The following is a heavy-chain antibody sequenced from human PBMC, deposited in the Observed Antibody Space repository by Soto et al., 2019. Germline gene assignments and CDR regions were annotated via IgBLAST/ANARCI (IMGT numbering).Heavy chain of an antibody. Sequence: ETLSLTCAVYGGSFSGYYWSWIRQPPGKGLEWIGEINHSGSTNYNPSLKSRVTISVDTSKNQFSLKLSSVTAADTAVYYCARKKAHPFQESSPGGYYYYMDVWGKGTTVTVSS. CDR1: GGSFSGYY. D-gene: IGHD6-6*01. V-gene: IGHV4-34*01. J-gene: IGHJ6*03. CDR2: INHSGST. CDR3: ARKKAHPFQESSPGGYYYYMDV.